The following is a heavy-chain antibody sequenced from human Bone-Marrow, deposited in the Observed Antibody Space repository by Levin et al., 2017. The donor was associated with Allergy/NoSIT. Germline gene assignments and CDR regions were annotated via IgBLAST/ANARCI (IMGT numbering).Heavy chain of an antibody. CDR1: GGSISSYY. V-gene: IGHV4-59*01. J-gene: IGHJ3*02. D-gene: IGHD3-10*01. CDR2: IYYSGST. Sequence: SETLSLTCTVSGGSISSYYWSWIRQPPGKGLEWIGYIYYSGSTNYNPSLKSRVTISVDTSKNQFSLKLSSVTAADTAVYYCARGYGSGSYFLGDAFDIWGQGTMVTVSS. CDR3: ARGYGSGSYFLGDAFDI.